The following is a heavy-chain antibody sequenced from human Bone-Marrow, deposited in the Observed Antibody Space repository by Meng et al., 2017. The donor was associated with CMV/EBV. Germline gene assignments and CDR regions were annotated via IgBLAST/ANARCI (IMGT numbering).Heavy chain of an antibody. CDR3: AKSPDNTGSLRPFSYFDL. CDR2: LLAGGGCA. Sequence: SHDMPWVRHPPVIRVQWVSTLLAGGGCAFYANSLKGLFTISSDNFKNTLYLQLNSLRADDTAIYYCAKSPDNTGSLRPFSYFDLWGRGTLVTVSS. V-gene: IGHV3-23*01. D-gene: IGHD3-22*01. CDR1: SHD. J-gene: IGHJ2*01.